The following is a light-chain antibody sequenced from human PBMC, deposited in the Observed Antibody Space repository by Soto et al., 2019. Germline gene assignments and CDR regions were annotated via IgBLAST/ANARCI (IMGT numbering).Light chain of an antibody. CDR2: SNN. Sequence: QSVLTQPPSASGTPGQRVTVSFSGSSCNIGSNTVNWYQQLPGTAPKLLIYSNNQRPSGVPDRFSGSKSGPSASLAISGLQSEDEADHYCAAWDDSMTADSVFATAPKANVL. V-gene: IGLV1-44*01. CDR1: SCNIGSNT. CDR3: AAWDDSMTADSV. J-gene: IGLJ1*01.